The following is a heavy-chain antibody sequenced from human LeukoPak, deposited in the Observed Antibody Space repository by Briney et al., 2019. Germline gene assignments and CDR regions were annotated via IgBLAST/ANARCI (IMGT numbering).Heavy chain of an antibody. V-gene: IGHV3-49*04. CDR3: TRQAIVGGSYNYFDY. Sequence: GGSLRLSCTASGFTFGDYAMSWVRQAPGKGLEWGGFIRSKAYGGTTEYAASVKGRFTISRDDSKSIAYLQMNSLKTEDTAVYYCTRQAIVGGSYNYFDYWGQGTLVTVSS. J-gene: IGHJ4*02. CDR2: IRSKAYGGTT. D-gene: IGHD1-26*01. CDR1: GFTFGDYA.